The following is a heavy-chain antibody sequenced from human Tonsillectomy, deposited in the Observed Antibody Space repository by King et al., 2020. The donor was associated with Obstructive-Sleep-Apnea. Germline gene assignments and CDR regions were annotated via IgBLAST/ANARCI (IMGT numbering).Heavy chain of an antibody. CDR2: INPDRGGT. CDR3: ARELGPGGSRSNWCDP. V-gene: IGHV1-2*02. D-gene: IGHD3-16*01. Sequence: QLVQSGAEVKKPGASVKVSCRASGYIFTDYYMHWVRQAPGQGLEWMGWINPDRGGTDYAQRFQGRVTLTRDTSLSTAYLELRGLRSDVTAVYYCARELGPGGSRSNWCDPWGQGTLVTVSS. J-gene: IGHJ5*02. CDR1: GYIFTDYY.